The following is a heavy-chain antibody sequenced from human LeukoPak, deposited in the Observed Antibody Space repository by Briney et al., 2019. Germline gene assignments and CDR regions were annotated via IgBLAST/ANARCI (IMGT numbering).Heavy chain of an antibody. D-gene: IGHD3-10*01. J-gene: IGHJ6*03. Sequence: SETLSLTCTVSGGSISSGGYYWSWIRQPPGKGLEWIGYIYHSGSTYYNPSLKSRVTISVDRSKNQFSLKLSSVTAADTAVYYCARRFGELRQWYYYYYMDVWGKGTTVTVSS. V-gene: IGHV4-30-2*01. CDR1: GGSISSGGYY. CDR3: ARRFGELRQWYYYYYMDV. CDR2: IYHSGST.